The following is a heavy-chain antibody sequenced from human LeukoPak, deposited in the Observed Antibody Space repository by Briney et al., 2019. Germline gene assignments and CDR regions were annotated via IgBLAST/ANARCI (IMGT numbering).Heavy chain of an antibody. J-gene: IGHJ4*02. CDR2: INHDGSAT. CDR3: AKDTYNGRRFTY. V-gene: IGHV3-74*01. Sequence: PAESLLLLSAASGFAFRGYWMHWVRQAPGTGLVWVSRINHDGSATIYADSVKGRFTFSRDNAKNTLHLQMNSLRVEDTAVYYCAKDTYNGRRFTYWGQRSLVTVSA. CDR1: GFAFRGYW. D-gene: IGHD2-8*01.